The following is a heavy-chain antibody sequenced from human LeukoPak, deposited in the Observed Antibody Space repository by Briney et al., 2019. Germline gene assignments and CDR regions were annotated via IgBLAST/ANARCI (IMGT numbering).Heavy chain of an antibody. Sequence: SVELFCKASGYTFTGCYMHWVRQAPGQGREWMGWINPNSGGTNYAQKFQGRVTMTRDTSISTAYMELSRLRSDDTAVYYCARAGGGYERGRPFYDYWGQGTLVTVSS. CDR1: GYTFTGCY. CDR2: INPNSGGT. CDR3: ARAGGGYERGRPFYDY. V-gene: IGHV1-2*02. J-gene: IGHJ4*02. D-gene: IGHD5-12*01.